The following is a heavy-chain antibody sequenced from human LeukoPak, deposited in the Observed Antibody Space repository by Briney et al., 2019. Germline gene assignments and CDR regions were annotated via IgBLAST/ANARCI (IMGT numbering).Heavy chain of an antibody. CDR1: GGTFSSXA. V-gene: IGHV1-69*13. CDR2: IIPIFATX. D-gene: IGHD2-21*01. J-gene: IGHJ4*02. CDR3: WGGGWKKPFDY. Sequence: SVKVSCKASGGTFSSXAISWVRQAPGQGLEWXGGIIPIFATXXXXXXXXGRVTITADXSTSTAYMELSSLRSEDTAVYYCWGGGWKKPFDYWGQGTPVTVSS.